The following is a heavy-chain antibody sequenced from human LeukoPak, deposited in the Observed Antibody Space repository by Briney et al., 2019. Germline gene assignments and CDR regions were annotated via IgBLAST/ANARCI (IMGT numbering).Heavy chain of an antibody. Sequence: GGSLRLSCAASGFPFSSYAMHWVRQARGKGLEWVAVIANDRNEKKSADSVQGRITICRDNSKNALYLQMNSLRAEDMAVYYCAKYGTPRAAACYFDSWGQGTLVAVSS. D-gene: IGHD6-13*01. J-gene: IGHJ4*02. V-gene: IGHV3-30*18. CDR3: AKYGTPRAAACYFDS. CDR1: GFPFSSYA. CDR2: IANDRNEK.